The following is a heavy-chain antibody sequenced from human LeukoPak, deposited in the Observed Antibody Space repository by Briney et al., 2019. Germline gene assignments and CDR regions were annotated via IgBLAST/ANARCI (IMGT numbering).Heavy chain of an antibody. D-gene: IGHD4-23*01. CDR2: IYTSGST. J-gene: IGHJ6*03. V-gene: IGHV4-61*02. CDR3: ARINSIDYYYYMDV. Sequence: SQTLSLTCSVSGGSISSVNYYWTWIRQPAGKGLEWIGRIYTSGSTNYNASLKSRVTMSVDTSKNQFSLKLSSVTAADTAVYYCARINSIDYYYYMDVWGKGTTVTVSS. CDR1: GGSISSVNYY.